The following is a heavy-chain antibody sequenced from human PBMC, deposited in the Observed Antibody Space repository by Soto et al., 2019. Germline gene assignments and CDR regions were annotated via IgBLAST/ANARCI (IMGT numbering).Heavy chain of an antibody. CDR2: IYYSGST. Sequence: QVQLQESGPGLVKPSQTLSLTCTVSGGSISSGGYYWSWIRQHPGKGLEWIGYIYYSGSTYYNPSLKSRGTISVDTSKNQFSLKLSSVTAADTAVYYCARSTFGGVIVPQAFDIWGQGTMVTVSS. CDR1: GGSISSGGYY. J-gene: IGHJ3*02. D-gene: IGHD3-16*02. CDR3: ARSTFGGVIVPQAFDI. V-gene: IGHV4-31*03.